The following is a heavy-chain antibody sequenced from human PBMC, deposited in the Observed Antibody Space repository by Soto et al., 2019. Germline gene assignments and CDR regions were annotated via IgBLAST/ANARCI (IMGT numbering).Heavy chain of an antibody. V-gene: IGHV4-34*01. CDR3: ARGLILWFGELSRRGGYYYYMDV. Sequence: QVQLQQWGAGLLKPSETLSLTCAVYGGSFSGYQWTWIRQTPGKGLEWIGEINDSGNINYNPSLKSRVTSFLATPKKQISLKLSSVTAADTAVYYCARGLILWFGELSRRGGYYYYMDVWGEGTTVIVSS. CDR2: INDSGNI. CDR1: GGSFSGYQ. J-gene: IGHJ6*03. D-gene: IGHD3-10*01.